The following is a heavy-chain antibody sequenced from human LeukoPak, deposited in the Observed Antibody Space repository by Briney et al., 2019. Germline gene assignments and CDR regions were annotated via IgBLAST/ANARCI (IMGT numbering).Heavy chain of an antibody. Sequence: PGGSLRLSCAASGFTFSNYAMTWVRQAPGKGLEWVSGISGSGSSTYYADSVKGRFTLSRDYPKNTLYLQMNSLRAEDTALYYCASLGYCSGGSCSNFGYWGQGTLVTVSS. J-gene: IGHJ4*02. CDR1: GFTFSNYA. CDR3: ASLGYCSGGSCSNFGY. CDR2: ISGSGSST. V-gene: IGHV3-23*01. D-gene: IGHD2-15*01.